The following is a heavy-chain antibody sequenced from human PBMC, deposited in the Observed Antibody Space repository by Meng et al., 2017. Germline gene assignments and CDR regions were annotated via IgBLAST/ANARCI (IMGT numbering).Heavy chain of an antibody. Sequence: QVQLEESGPGLVKPSETLSLPCTVSGGSISSYYWSWIRQPAGKGLEWIGRIYTSGSTNYNPSLKSRVTMSVDTSKNQFSLKLSSVTAADTAVYYCAGDYGDYRDWYFDLWGRGTLVTVSS. J-gene: IGHJ2*01. CDR2: IYTSGST. V-gene: IGHV4-4*07. CDR1: GGSISSYY. D-gene: IGHD4-17*01. CDR3: AGDYGDYRDWYFDL.